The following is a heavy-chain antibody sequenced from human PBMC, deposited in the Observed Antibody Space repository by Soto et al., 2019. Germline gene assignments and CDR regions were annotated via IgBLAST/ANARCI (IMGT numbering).Heavy chain of an antibody. D-gene: IGHD5-12*01. CDR1: GFTFSSYG. CDR3: ARDGGFRYGGYVGAFDI. V-gene: IGHV3-33*01. CDR2: IWYDGSNK. J-gene: IGHJ3*02. Sequence: QVQLVESGGGVVQPGRSLRLSCAASGFTFSSYGMHWVRQAPGKGLEWVAVIWYDGSNKYYADSVKGRFTISRDNSKNTLYLQMNSPRAEDTAVYYCARDGGFRYGGYVGAFDIWGQGTMVTVSS.